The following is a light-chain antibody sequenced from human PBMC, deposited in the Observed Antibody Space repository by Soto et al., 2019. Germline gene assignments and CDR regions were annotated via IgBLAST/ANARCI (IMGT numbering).Light chain of an antibody. CDR2: GAS. CDR3: QQYNNWPLMYT. V-gene: IGKV3-15*01. J-gene: IGKJ5*01. Sequence: EIVLTQSPGTLSLSPGERATLSCRASQSVSSNLAWYQQKPGQAPRLLIYGASTRATGIPDRFSGSGSGTEFTLTISSLQSEDFAVYYCQQYNNWPLMYTFGQGTRLENK. CDR1: QSVSSN.